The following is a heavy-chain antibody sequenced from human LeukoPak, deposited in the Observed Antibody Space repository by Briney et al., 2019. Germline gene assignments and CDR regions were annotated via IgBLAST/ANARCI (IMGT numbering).Heavy chain of an antibody. CDR2: MNPNSGNT. D-gene: IGHD6-6*01. V-gene: IGHV1-8*01. CDR1: GYTFTSYD. J-gene: IGHJ4*02. Sequence: ASVKVSCKASGYTFTSYDINWVRQATGQGLEWMGWMNPNSGNTGYAQKFQGRVTMTRNTSISTAYMELSSLRSEDTAVYYCARGPHSSSLTPYYFDYWGQGTLVTVSS. CDR3: ARGPHSSSLTPYYFDY.